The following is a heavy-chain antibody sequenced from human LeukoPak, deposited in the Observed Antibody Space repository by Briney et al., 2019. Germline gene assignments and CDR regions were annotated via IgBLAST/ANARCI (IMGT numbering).Heavy chain of an antibody. CDR1: GFTFSSYD. V-gene: IGHV3-30*18. Sequence: GGSLRLSCAASGFTFSSYDMHWVRQAPGKGLEWVAVISYDGSNKYYADTVKGRFTISRDNSKNTLYLQMNSLRAEDTAMYYCAKDKLGYYDRSGYDAFDIWGQGTMVTVSS. D-gene: IGHD3-22*01. J-gene: IGHJ3*02. CDR3: AKDKLGYYDRSGYDAFDI. CDR2: ISYDGSNK.